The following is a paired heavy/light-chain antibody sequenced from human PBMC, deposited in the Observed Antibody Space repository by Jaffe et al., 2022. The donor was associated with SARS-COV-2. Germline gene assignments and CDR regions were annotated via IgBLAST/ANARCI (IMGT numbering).Light chain of an antibody. CDR3: AAWDDSLNGVV. CDR2: VNN. Sequence: QSVLTQPPSASGTPGQRVTISCSGSSSNIGSNTVSWYQHLPGTAPKLLIYVNNQRPSGVPDRFSGSKSGTSASLAISGLQSEDEADYHCAAWDDSLNGVVFGGGTKLTVL. CDR1: SSNIGSNT. J-gene: IGLJ2*01. V-gene: IGLV1-44*01.
Heavy chain of an antibody. D-gene: IGHD6-13*01. CDR3: ARWSSSWYYFDY. CDR2: INPNSGDT. CDR1: GYTFTGYY. V-gene: IGHV1-2*06. J-gene: IGHJ4*02. Sequence: QVQLVQSGAEVKKPGASVKVSCKASGYTFTGYYIHWVRQAPGQGLEWMGRINPNSGDTNYGQKFQGRVTMTRDASISKAYMELDSLRSDDTAAYFCARWSSSWYYFDYWGQGTLVTVSS.